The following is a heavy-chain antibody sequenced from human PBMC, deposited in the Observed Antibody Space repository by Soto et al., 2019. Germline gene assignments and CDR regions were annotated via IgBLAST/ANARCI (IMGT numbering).Heavy chain of an antibody. J-gene: IGHJ3*02. Sequence: EVQLVESGGGLVQPGGSLRLSCAASGFTVSSNYMNWVRQAPGKGLEWVSVLYSGGSTSYAVSVKGRFTISRDNSKNTLYLQMNSLRAEDTAGYFCARDKRTDCSGGSCYGDAFDIWGQGTMVTVSS. CDR3: ARDKRTDCSGGSCYGDAFDI. D-gene: IGHD2-15*01. CDR1: GFTVSSNY. CDR2: LYSGGST. V-gene: IGHV3-66*01.